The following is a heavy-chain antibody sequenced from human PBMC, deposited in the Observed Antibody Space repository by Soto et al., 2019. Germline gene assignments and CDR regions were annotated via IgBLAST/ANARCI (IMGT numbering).Heavy chain of an antibody. Sequence: GGSLRLSCAASDFSLSPYWMHWVRQVPGRGLEWVARLSSDGFGAAYADSVKGRFFISRDIARNTLSLQMNSLRADDTAVYYCARDLGGPDYWGRGTSVTVSS. J-gene: IGHJ4*02. V-gene: IGHV3-74*03. CDR1: DFSLSPYW. D-gene: IGHD3-16*01. CDR3: ARDLGGPDY. CDR2: LSSDGFGA.